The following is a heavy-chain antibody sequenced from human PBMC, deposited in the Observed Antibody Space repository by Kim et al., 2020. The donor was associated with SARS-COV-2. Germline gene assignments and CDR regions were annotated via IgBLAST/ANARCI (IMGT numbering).Heavy chain of an antibody. CDR3: ARVPLARILGVPIYYYYVDV. D-gene: IGHD3-3*01. V-gene: IGHV3-11*01. Sequence: GRFTISRDNAKNSLYLQMNSLRAEDTAVYYCARVPLARILGVPIYYYYVDVWGKGTTVTVSS. J-gene: IGHJ6*03.